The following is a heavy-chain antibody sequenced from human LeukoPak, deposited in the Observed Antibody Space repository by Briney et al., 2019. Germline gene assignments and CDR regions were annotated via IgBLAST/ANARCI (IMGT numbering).Heavy chain of an antibody. J-gene: IGHJ4*02. CDR3: ARDSHYYDSSGSVFDY. CDR1: GGTFSSYA. V-gene: IGHV1-69*13. CDR2: IIPIFGTA. D-gene: IGHD3-22*01. Sequence: WASVKVSCKASGGTFSSYAISWVRQAPGQGLEWMGGIIPIFGTANYAQKFQGRVTIIADESTNTAYMELSSLRSEDTAVYYCARDSHYYDSSGSVFDYWGQGTLVTVSS.